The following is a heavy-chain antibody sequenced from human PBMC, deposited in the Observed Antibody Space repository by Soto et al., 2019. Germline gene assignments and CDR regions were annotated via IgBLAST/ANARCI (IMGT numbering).Heavy chain of an antibody. CDR2: IIPIFGTA. D-gene: IGHD6-19*01. V-gene: IGHV1-69*01. CDR3: ARGTDSSGWFGNAFDI. CDR1: GGTFSSYA. J-gene: IGHJ3*02. Sequence: QVQLVQSGAEVKKPGASVKVSCKASGGTFSSYAISWVRQAPGQGLEWMGGIIPIFGTANYAQKFQGRVTITSDESTSTAYMELGSLRAEHTAGYYCARGTDSSGWFGNAFDIWGQGTMVTVSS.